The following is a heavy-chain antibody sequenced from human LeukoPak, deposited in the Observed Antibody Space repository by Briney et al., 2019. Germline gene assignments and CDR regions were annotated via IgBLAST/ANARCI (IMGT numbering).Heavy chain of an antibody. CDR1: GGSISSYY. CDR2: IYYSGST. V-gene: IGHV4-59*08. CDR3: ARLTYYYDSSGLDY. J-gene: IGHJ4*02. D-gene: IGHD3-22*01. Sequence: SETLSLTCAVSGGSISSYYWSWIRQPPGKGLEWIGYIYYSGSTNYNPSLKSRVTISVDTSKNQFSLKLSSVTAADTAVYYCARLTYYYDSSGLDYWGQGTLVTVSS.